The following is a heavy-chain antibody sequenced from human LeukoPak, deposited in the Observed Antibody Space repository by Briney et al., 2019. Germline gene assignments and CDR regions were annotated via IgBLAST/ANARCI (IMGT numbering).Heavy chain of an antibody. CDR3: ASCYDSSGYYCFDI. Sequence: GVSLKISCKGSEYSFTSYWIGWVRQMPGKGLEWMGIIYPGDSDTRYSPSFQGQVTISADKSISTAYLQWSSLKASDTAMYYCASCYDSSGYYCFDIWGQGTMVTVSS. V-gene: IGHV5-51*01. CDR2: IYPGDSDT. J-gene: IGHJ3*02. CDR1: EYSFTSYW. D-gene: IGHD3-22*01.